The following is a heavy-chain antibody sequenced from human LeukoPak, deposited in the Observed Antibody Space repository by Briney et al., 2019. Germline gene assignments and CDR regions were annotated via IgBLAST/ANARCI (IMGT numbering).Heavy chain of an antibody. CDR1: VYTFTSYG. J-gene: IGHJ4*02. CDR3: ARLYSSGWCDY. D-gene: IGHD6-19*01. V-gene: IGHV1-18*01. CDR2: ISAYNGNT. Sequence: ASVKVSCKASVYTFTSYGISWVRQAPGQGLEWMGWISAYNGNTNYAQKPQGRVTMTTDTSTSTAYMELRSLRSDDTAVYYCARLYSSGWCDYWGQGTLVTVSS.